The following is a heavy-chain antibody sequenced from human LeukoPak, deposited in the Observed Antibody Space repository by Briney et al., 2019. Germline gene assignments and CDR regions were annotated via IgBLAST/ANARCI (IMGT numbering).Heavy chain of an antibody. V-gene: IGHV4-4*07. J-gene: IGHJ6*03. CDR3: ARGHCSYSSCSTHYYYYYMDV. CDR2: IYTSGYT. D-gene: IGHD2-2*01. Sequence: PSETLSLTCTVSGGSISDYYWSWIRQSAGKGLEWIGRIYTSGYTIYNPSLKGRVTMSIDTFKNQFSLNLNSVTAADTAVYYCARGHCSYSSCSTHYYYYYMDVWGKGTTVTVSS. CDR1: GGSISDYY.